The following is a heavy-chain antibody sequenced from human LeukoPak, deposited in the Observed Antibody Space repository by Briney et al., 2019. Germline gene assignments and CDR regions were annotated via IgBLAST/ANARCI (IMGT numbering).Heavy chain of an antibody. J-gene: IGHJ5*02. CDR1: GFSLSTSGVG. CDR3: AHSRGSYRPDWLDP. V-gene: IGHV2-5*02. Sequence: SGPTLVNPTQTLTLTCTFSGFSLSTSGVGVGWIRQPPGKALEWLALIYWDDDKRYSPSLKSRLTITKDTSKNQVVLTMTNMDPVDTATYYCAHSRGSYRPDWLDPWGQGTLVTVSS. D-gene: IGHD1-26*01. CDR2: IYWDDDK.